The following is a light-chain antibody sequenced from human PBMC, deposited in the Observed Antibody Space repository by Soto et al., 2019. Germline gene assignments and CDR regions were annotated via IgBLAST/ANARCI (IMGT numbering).Light chain of an antibody. V-gene: IGKV2-30*02. Sequence: DAVMTQSPLSLPVTLGQPASISCRSNQSLVHSDGIAYFSWFQXRPGRSPRRXIYKVSNRDSGVPARFSGSGSGTDFALKISRVEAEDGGVYDGMQGTHWPITFGQGTRLEIK. CDR1: QSLVHSDGIAY. J-gene: IGKJ5*01. CDR3: MQGTHWPIT. CDR2: KVS.